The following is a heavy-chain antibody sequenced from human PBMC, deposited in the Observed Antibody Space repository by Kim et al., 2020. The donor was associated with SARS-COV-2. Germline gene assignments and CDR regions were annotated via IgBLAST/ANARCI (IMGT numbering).Heavy chain of an antibody. V-gene: IGHV3-21*01. CDR2: IISSRSYI. CDR3: ARDVGLYYYASSGEGDAFDI. D-gene: IGHD3-22*01. CDR1: GFTFSSYS. J-gene: IGHJ3*02. Sequence: GGSLRLSCASSGFTFSSYSMNWVRQAPGKGLEWVSSIISSRSYIYYADSVNGRFTISRDNAKNSLYLQMNSQRAEDTAVYYCARDVGLYYYASSGEGDAFDIWGQGTMVTVSS.